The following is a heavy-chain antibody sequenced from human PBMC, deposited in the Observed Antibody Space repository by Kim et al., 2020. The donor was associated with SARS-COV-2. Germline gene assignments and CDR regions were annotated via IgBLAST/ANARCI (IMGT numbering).Heavy chain of an antibody. D-gene: IGHD3-16*01. CDR2: IYYSGST. V-gene: IGHV4-59*13. CDR3: ARDLGDRGFDP. CDR1: GGSISSYY. Sequence: SETLSLTCTVSGGSISSYYWSWIRQPPGKGLEWIGYIYYSGSTNYNPSLKSRVTISVDTSKNQFSLKLSSVTAADTAVYYCARDLGDRGFDPWGQGTLVTVSS. J-gene: IGHJ5*02.